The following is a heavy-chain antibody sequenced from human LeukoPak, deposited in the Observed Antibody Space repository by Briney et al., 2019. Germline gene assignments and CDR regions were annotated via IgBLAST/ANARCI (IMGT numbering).Heavy chain of an antibody. Sequence: SETLSLTCAVYGGSFSGYYWSWIRQPPGKGPEWIGEINHSGSTNYNPSLKSRVTISVDTSKNQFSLKLSSVTAADTAVYYCARGLSSSSASNWFDPWGQGTLVTVSS. CDR1: GGSFSGYY. V-gene: IGHV4-34*01. CDR3: ARGLSSSSASNWFDP. D-gene: IGHD6-6*01. J-gene: IGHJ5*02. CDR2: INHSGST.